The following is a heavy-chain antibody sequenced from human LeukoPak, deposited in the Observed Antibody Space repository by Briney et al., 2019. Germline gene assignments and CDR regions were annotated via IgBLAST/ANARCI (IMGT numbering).Heavy chain of an antibody. CDR3: AKDRAVGVVVVXRGAXDI. CDR1: GFTFSSYA. Sequence: GGSLRLSCAASGFTFSSYAMSWVRQAPGKGLEWVSAISGSGGSTYYADSVKGRFTISRDNSKNTLYLQMNSLRAEDTAVYYCAKDRAVGVVVVXRGAXDIWGQGTMVTVSS. J-gene: IGHJ3*02. D-gene: IGHD3-22*01. V-gene: IGHV3-23*01. CDR2: ISGSGGST.